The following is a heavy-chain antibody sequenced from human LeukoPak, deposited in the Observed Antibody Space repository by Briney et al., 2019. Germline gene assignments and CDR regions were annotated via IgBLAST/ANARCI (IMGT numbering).Heavy chain of an antibody. J-gene: IGHJ4*02. V-gene: IGHV3-11*01. CDR3: AGIRGYNYGYNFDY. CDR2: ISSSGSTI. CDR1: GFTFSDYY. D-gene: IGHD5-18*01. Sequence: PGGSLRLSCAASGFTFSDYYMSWIRQAPGKGLEWISYISSSGSTIYYADSVKGRFTISRDNAKNSLYLQMNSLRAEDTAVYYCAGIRGYNYGYNFDYWGQGTLVTVSS.